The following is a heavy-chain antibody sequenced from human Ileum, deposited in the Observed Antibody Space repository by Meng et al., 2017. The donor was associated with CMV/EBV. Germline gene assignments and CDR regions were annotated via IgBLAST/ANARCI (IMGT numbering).Heavy chain of an antibody. CDR1: SISSSSYY. CDR3: ARLRSSPAAQPSYFDL. Sequence: SISSSSYYWGWIRQPPGKGLEWIGSIYYSGSTYYNPSLKSRVTISVDTSKNQFSLKLSSVTAADTAVYYCARLRSSPAAQPSYFDLWGRGTLVTVSS. CDR2: IYYSGST. V-gene: IGHV4-39*01. D-gene: IGHD2-2*01. J-gene: IGHJ2*01.